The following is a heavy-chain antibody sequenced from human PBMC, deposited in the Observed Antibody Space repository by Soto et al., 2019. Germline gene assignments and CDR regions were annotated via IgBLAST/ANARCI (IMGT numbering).Heavy chain of an antibody. Sequence: LTCSVSGADINTYSWTWIRQPAGKGLEWIGRIYTSASINYNPSLKGRVTLSVDTSTNQVSLRLASVTAADTAIYYCARDREAGYNFYYGMDVWGPGTSVTVSS. CDR1: GADINTYS. D-gene: IGHD6-19*01. J-gene: IGHJ6*02. V-gene: IGHV4-4*07. CDR3: ARDREAGYNFYYGMDV. CDR2: IYTSASI.